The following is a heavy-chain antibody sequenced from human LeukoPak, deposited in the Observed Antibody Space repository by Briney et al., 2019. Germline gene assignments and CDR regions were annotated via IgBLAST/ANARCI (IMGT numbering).Heavy chain of an antibody. D-gene: IGHD3-9*01. CDR1: GYSISSGYY. CDR2: TYHSANT. CDR3: ARGLGDWLGYYFDY. V-gene: IGHV4-38-2*02. Sequence: SETLSLTCTVSGYSISSGYYWGWIRQPPGKGLEWIVSTYHSANTDYNPSLKSRVTISIDTSKNQFSLKMTSVTAADTAVYYCARGLGDWLGYYFDYWGQGTLVTVSS. J-gene: IGHJ4*02.